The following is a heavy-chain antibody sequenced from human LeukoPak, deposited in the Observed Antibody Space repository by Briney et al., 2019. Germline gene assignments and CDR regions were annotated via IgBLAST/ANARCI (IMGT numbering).Heavy chain of an antibody. CDR1: GYTFTAHA. J-gene: IGHJ4*02. D-gene: IGHD3-16*01. Sequence: GASVKVSCKASGYTFTAHAVHWVRQAPGQRLEWMGWINVANGDTGHSQKFQDRVTITRDTSASTGYMEMSSLISEDTAVYYCASKPRGESRPFDYWGQGTLVTVSS. CDR2: INVANGDT. CDR3: ASKPRGESRPFDY. V-gene: IGHV1-3*01.